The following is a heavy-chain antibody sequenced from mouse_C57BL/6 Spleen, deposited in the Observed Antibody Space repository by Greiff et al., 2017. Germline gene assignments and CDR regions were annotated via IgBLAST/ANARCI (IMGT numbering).Heavy chain of an antibody. CDR1: GYSITSGYD. J-gene: IGHJ3*01. D-gene: IGHD3-2*02. CDR3: ARAEDSSAWFAY. Sequence: EVNLVESGPGMVKPSQSLSLTCTVTGYSITSGYDWHWIRHFPGNKLEWMGYISYSGSTNYNPSLKSRISITHDTSKNHFFLKLNSVTTEDTATYYCARAEDSSAWFAYWGQGTLVTVSA. V-gene: IGHV3-1*01. CDR2: ISYSGST.